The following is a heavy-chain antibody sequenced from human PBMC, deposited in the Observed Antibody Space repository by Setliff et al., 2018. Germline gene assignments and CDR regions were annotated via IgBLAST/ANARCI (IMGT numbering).Heavy chain of an antibody. J-gene: IGHJ4*02. Sequence: PSETLSLTCAAYGGTFSDYYWTWIRQPPGKGLEWVGEINHRGSTTYNPSLKSRVTISVDTSKDQFPLKVISMTAADTAVYYCARGRNIAARLLDSWGQGTLVTVSS. CDR1: GGTFSDYY. V-gene: IGHV4-34*01. D-gene: IGHD6-6*01. CDR2: INHRGST. CDR3: ARGRNIAARLLDS.